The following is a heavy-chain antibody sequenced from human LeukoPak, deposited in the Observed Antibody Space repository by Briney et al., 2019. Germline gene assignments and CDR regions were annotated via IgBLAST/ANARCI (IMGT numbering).Heavy chain of an antibody. D-gene: IGHD4-17*01. CDR1: GFTFSSYG. CDR2: IWYDGSNK. J-gene: IGHJ4*02. Sequence: GGSLRLSCAASGFTFSSYGMHWVRQAPGKRLEWVAVIWYDGSNKYYADSVKGRFTISRDNSKNTLYLQMNSLRAEDTAVYYCARDSFHDYGDHYFDYWGQGTLVTVSS. V-gene: IGHV3-33*01. CDR3: ARDSFHDYGDHYFDY.